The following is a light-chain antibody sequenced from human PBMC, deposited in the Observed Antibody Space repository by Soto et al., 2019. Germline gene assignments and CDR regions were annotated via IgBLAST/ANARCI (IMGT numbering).Light chain of an antibody. Sequence: QSALTQPRSVSGSPGQSVTISCTETSSDCGGYNYVSWYQQHPDKAPKLMIYDVNKRPSGVPDRFSGSKSGNTASLTISGLQTEDEGDYYCCSYAGPYVVFGGGTKLTVL. J-gene: IGLJ2*01. CDR3: CSYAGPYVV. V-gene: IGLV2-11*02. CDR1: SSDCGGYNY. CDR2: DVN.